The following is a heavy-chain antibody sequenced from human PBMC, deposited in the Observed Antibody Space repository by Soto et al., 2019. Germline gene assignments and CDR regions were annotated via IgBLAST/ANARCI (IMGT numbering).Heavy chain of an antibody. CDR2: IYHSVST. Sequence: SETLSLTCAVSGGSISSGGYSWSWIRQPPGQGLEWIAYIYHSVSTYYNPSLKSRVTISVDRSKNQFSLKLSSVTAADTAVYYCARVPDDGGQGTLVTVSS. V-gene: IGHV4-30-2*01. CDR1: GGSISSGGYS. J-gene: IGHJ4*02. CDR3: ARVPDD.